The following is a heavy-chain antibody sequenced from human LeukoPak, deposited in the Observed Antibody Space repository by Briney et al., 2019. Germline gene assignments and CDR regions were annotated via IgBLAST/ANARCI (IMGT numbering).Heavy chain of an antibody. Sequence: RSSETLSLTCTVSGGSISSSSYYWGWIRQPPGKGLEWIGSIYYTGSTYYNPSLKSRVTISVDTSKNQFSLKLSSVTAADTAVYYCARSLRWLRKGWFDPWGQGTLVTVSS. D-gene: IGHD5-24*01. CDR2: IYYTGST. V-gene: IGHV4-39*01. CDR1: GGSISSSSYY. J-gene: IGHJ5*02. CDR3: ARSLRWLRKGWFDP.